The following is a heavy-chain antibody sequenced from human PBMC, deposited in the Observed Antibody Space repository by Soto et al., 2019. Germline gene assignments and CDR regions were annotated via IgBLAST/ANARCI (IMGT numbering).Heavy chain of an antibody. CDR3: ARGLAPFYAFDI. V-gene: IGHV1-69*14. CDR2: IIPIFGKT. Sequence: QVHLVKSGAEVRKPGSSVKVSCEASGGSFNNYTINWVRQAPGQGREWMGGIIPIFGKTHYAQKFQGRVTTAADKSTSTAFMELSSLRSEDTAVYYCARGLAPFYAFDIWGQGTMVTVSS. CDR1: GGSFNNYT. J-gene: IGHJ3*02.